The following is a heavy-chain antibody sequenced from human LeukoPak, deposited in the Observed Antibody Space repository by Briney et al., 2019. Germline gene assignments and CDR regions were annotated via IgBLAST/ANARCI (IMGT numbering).Heavy chain of an antibody. D-gene: IGHD6-13*01. CDR2: ISYDGNYK. V-gene: IGHV3-30*01. Sequence: GGSLRLSCAASGFTFSHYLIHWVRQAPGKGPEWVAVISYDGNYKYYAESVKGRFTVSRDNSKNTVYLQMDSLRAVDTAVYYCAKGVAAGTWGTSFDFWGQGTLVTVSS. CDR3: AKGVAAGTWGTSFDF. CDR1: GFTFSHYL. J-gene: IGHJ4*02.